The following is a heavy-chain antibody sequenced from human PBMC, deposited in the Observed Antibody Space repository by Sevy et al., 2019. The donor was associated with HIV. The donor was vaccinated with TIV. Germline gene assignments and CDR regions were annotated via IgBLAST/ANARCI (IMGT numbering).Heavy chain of an antibody. CDR3: ASPLLYWLY. Sequence: SETLSLTCTVSGVSISSSSYYWGWIRQPPGKGLEWIGSIYYSWSTYYNPSLKSRVTISVDTSKNQFSLKLSSVTAADTAVYYCASPLLYWLYWGQGTLVTVSS. CDR1: GVSISSSSYY. D-gene: IGHD2-8*02. V-gene: IGHV4-39*01. J-gene: IGHJ4*02. CDR2: IYYSWST.